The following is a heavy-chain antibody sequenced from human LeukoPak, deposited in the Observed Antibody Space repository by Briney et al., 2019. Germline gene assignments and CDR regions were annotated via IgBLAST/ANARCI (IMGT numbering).Heavy chain of an antibody. J-gene: IGHJ4*02. CDR1: GYSFTRYW. Sequence: GESLKISCKGSGYSFTRYWISWVRQLPGKGLEWMGRIDPGDSYTNYSPSFQGHVTISADKSISTAYLQWSSLKASDTAMYYCARHYSSGSDFDYWGQGTLVTVSS. CDR2: IDPGDSYT. CDR3: ARHYSSGSDFDY. V-gene: IGHV5-10-1*01. D-gene: IGHD6-19*01.